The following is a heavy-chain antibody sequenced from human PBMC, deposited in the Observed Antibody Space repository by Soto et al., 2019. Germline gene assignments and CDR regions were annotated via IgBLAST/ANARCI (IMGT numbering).Heavy chain of an antibody. V-gene: IGHV4-34*01. D-gene: IGHD6-6*01. CDR1: GGSFSGYY. J-gene: IGHJ3*02. CDR3: ARGQSSSYVRAFDI. CDR2: INHSGST. Sequence: SETLSLTCAVYGGSFSGYYWSWIRQPPGKGLEWIGEINHSGSTNYNPSLKSRVTISVDTSKNQFSLKLSSVTAADTAVYYCARGQSSSYVRAFDIWGQGTMVTVSS.